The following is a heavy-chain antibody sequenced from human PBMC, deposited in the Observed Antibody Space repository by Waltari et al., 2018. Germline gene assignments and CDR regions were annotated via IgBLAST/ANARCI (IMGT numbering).Heavy chain of an antibody. CDR1: GFTFSSYG. Sequence: QVQLVESGGGVVQPGRSLRLSCAASGFTFSSYGMHWVRQAPGKGLEWVAVIWYDGSNKYYADSVKGRFTISRDNSKNTLYLQMNSLRAEDTAMYYCAKGKSYYDYVWGSFDYWGQGTLVTVSS. J-gene: IGHJ4*02. CDR2: IWYDGSNK. CDR3: AKGKSYYDYVWGSFDY. V-gene: IGHV3-30*18. D-gene: IGHD3-16*01.